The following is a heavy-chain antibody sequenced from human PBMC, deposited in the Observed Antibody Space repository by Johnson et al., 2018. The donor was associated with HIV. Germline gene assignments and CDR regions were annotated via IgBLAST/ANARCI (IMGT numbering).Heavy chain of an antibody. CDR2: VWYDGRNK. J-gene: IGHJ3*02. CDR1: GLTFSSYG. Sequence: QVQLVESGGGVAQPGRSLRLSCEVSGLTFSSYGLHWVRQSPGKGLEWVAVVWYDGRNKHYADSVKGRFTISRETSINTVSLQMTSMRAEDTAVYYCAKGKVGLIVNTRESTFDIWGQGTMVIVSS. D-gene: IGHD1-26*01. CDR3: AKGKVGLIVNTRESTFDI. V-gene: IGHV3-33*06.